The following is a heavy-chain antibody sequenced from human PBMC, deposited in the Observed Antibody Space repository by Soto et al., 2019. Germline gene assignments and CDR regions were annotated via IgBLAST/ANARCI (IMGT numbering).Heavy chain of an antibody. CDR1: GLTFSVYY. Sequence: GGSLRLSCAASGLTFSVYYMSWIRQAPGKGLEWVSYISSSGSTIYYADSVKGRFTISRDNAKNSLYLQMNSLRAEDTAVYYCARVTAGRRSVGARGHVDYWGQGTLVTVSS. CDR3: ARVTAGRRSVGARGHVDY. J-gene: IGHJ4*02. D-gene: IGHD1-26*01. CDR2: ISSSGSTI. V-gene: IGHV3-11*01.